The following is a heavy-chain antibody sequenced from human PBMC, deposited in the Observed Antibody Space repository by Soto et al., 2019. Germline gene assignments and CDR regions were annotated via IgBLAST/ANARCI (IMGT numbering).Heavy chain of an antibody. J-gene: IGHJ4*02. CDR2: ISGSGGSK. Sequence: GGSLRLSCAASGFTFSSYAMSWVRQATGKGLEWVSAISGSGGSKYYADAVEGRFTISRDNSKNTLYLQMNRLRAEDTGVSYCANPYSGYDFGYFDYWGQGTLVTVSS. D-gene: IGHD5-12*01. CDR1: GFTFSSYA. CDR3: ANPYSGYDFGYFDY. V-gene: IGHV3-23*01.